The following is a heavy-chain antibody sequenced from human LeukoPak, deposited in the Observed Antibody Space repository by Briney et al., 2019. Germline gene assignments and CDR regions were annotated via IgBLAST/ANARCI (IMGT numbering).Heavy chain of an antibody. CDR3: ASRDPRIAAVGYDAFDI. CDR1: GYTLTELS. D-gene: IGHD6-13*01. J-gene: IGHJ3*02. V-gene: IGHV1-24*01. Sequence: ASVKVSCKVSGYTLTELSMHWLRQAPGKGLEWMGGFDPEDGETIYAQKFQGRVTMTEDTSTDTAYMELSSLRSEDTAVYYCASRDPRIAAVGYDAFDIWGQGTMVTVSS. CDR2: FDPEDGET.